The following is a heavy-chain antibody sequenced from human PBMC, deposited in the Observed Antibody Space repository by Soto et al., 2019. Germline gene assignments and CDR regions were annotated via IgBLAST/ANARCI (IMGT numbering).Heavy chain of an antibody. J-gene: IGHJ6*02. CDR2: IIPIFGTA. V-gene: IGHV1-69*13. D-gene: IGHD2-2*01. CDR1: GGTFSSYA. CDR3: ARAVGYCSSTSCHRGYYYYGMDV. Sequence: ASVKVSCKASGGTFSSYAISWVRQAPGQGLEWMGGIIPIFGTANYAQKFQGRVTITADESTSTAYMELSSLRSEDTAVYYCARAVGYCSSTSCHRGYYYYGMDVWGQGTRVTVSS.